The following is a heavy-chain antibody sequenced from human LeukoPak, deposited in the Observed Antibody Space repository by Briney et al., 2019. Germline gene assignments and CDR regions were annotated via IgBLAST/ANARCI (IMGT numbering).Heavy chain of an antibody. CDR1: GFTFSNYA. J-gene: IGHJ4*02. V-gene: IGHV3-23*01. D-gene: IGHD3-22*01. CDR3: ARDPQRALYYYDSSGYYDY. CDR2: VSDSGSGT. Sequence: PGGSLRLSCGASGFTFSNYAMNWVRQAPGKGLEWVSTVSDSGSGTYYADSVKGRFTIFRDNSKNILYLQMNSLRAEDTAVYYCARDPQRALYYYDSSGYYDYWGQGTLVTVSS.